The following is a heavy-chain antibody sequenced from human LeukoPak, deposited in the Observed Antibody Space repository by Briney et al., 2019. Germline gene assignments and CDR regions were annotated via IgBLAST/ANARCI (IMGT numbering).Heavy chain of an antibody. CDR1: DNSIKDYY. D-gene: IGHD6-25*01. Sequence: KPSETLSLTCTVSDNSIKDYYWNWLRQPPGKGLEWLGFAHYSGDTNYNPSLKSRVTISMDTSRGQFSLKLTSVTAADTALYYCAGYNVGSGWAQAFDVWGQGTMVIVSS. CDR2: AHYSGDT. V-gene: IGHV4-59*01. J-gene: IGHJ3*01. CDR3: AGYNVGSGWAQAFDV.